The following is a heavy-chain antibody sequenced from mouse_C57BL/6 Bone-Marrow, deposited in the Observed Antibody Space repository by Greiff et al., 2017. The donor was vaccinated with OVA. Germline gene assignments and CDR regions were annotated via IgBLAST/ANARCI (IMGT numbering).Heavy chain of an antibody. D-gene: IGHD2-10*01. V-gene: IGHV1-26*01. CDR1: GYTFTDYY. Sequence: EVQLQQSGPELVKPGASVKISCKASGYTFTDYYMNWVKQSHGKSLEWIGDINPNNGGTSYNQKFKGKATLTVDKSSSTAYMELRSLTSEVSAVYYCARPYRGLDYWGQGTTLTVSS. CDR3: ARPYRGLDY. CDR2: INPNNGGT. J-gene: IGHJ2*01.